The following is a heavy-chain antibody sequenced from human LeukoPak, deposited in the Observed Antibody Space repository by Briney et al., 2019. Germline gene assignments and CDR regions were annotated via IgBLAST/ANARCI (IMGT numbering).Heavy chain of an antibody. J-gene: IGHJ3*02. D-gene: IGHD4-17*01. CDR1: GFTFSGYG. Sequence: PGGSLRLSCAASGFTFSGYGMHWVRQAPGKGLEWVTVIWSDGSNKYYADSVKGRFTISRDDSKNTLYLQMNSLRAEDTAVYYCARDQETTVSRGGFVAFDIWGQGTMVTVSS. CDR2: IWSDGSNK. CDR3: ARDQETTVSRGGFVAFDI. V-gene: IGHV3-33*01.